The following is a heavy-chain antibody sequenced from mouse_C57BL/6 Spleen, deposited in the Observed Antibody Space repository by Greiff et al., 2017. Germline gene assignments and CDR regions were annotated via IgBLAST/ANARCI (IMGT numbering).Heavy chain of an antibody. CDR1: GYSITSGYY. V-gene: IGHV3-6*01. CDR3: ANYYYGSSYEENYAMDY. Sequence: DVKLQESGPGLVKPSQSLSLTCSVTGYSITSGYYWNWIRQFPGNKLEWMGYISYDGSNNYNPSLKNRISITRDTSKNQFFLKLNSVTTEDTATYYCANYYYGSSYEENYAMDYWGQGTSVTVSS. D-gene: IGHD1-1*01. J-gene: IGHJ4*01. CDR2: ISYDGSN.